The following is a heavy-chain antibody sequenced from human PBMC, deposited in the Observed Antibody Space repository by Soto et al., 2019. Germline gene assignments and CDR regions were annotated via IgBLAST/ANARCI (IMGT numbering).Heavy chain of an antibody. CDR2: ISSSSSYI. V-gene: IGHV3-21*04. J-gene: IGHJ4*02. CDR1: GFTFSTYS. Sequence: GGSLRLSCAASGFTFSTYSMNWVRQAPGKGLEWVSSISSSSSYIYYADSVKGRFTISRDNAKNSLYLQMNSLRAEDTAVYYSARSKPQGIAAAARFDYWGQGTLVTVSS. CDR3: ARSKPQGIAAAARFDY. D-gene: IGHD6-25*01.